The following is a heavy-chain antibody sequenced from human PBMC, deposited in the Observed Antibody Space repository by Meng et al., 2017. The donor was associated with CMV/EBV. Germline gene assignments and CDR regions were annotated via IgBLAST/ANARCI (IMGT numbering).Heavy chain of an antibody. D-gene: IGHD3-10*01. CDR1: GYTFTSYY. CDR2: INPCGGST. Sequence: ASVKVSCKASGYTFTSYYMPWVRQAPGQGLEWMGIINPCGGSTSYAQKFQGRVTMTRDTSTSTAYMELSSLRSEDTAVYYCARLALLSETYYYDSGSYAPPGMDVWGQGTTVTVSS. V-gene: IGHV1-46*01. CDR3: ARLALLSETYYYDSGSYAPPGMDV. J-gene: IGHJ6*02.